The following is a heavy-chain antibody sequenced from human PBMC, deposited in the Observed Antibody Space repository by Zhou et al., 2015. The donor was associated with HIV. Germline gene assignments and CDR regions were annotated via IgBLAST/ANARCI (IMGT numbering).Heavy chain of an antibody. Sequence: QVQLVQSGAEVKKPGSSVKVSCKASGGTFSSYAISWVRQAPGQGLEWMGGIIPIFGTATTHRSSRARVTITADESTSTAYMELSSLRSEDTAVYYCARDHERYSYGTVRAFDIVGPRDNGHRLF. CDR2: IIPIFGTA. CDR3: ARDHERYSYGTVRAFDI. D-gene: IGHD5-18*01. V-gene: IGHV1-69*01. CDR1: GGTFSSYA. J-gene: IGHJ3*02.